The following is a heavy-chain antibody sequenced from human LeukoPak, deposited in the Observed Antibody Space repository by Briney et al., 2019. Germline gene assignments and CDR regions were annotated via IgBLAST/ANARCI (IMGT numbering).Heavy chain of an antibody. J-gene: IGHJ4*02. CDR3: ARATRGDLLSEF. V-gene: IGHV1-8*01. CDR2: MNPCSTNT. Sequence: ASVKVSCKTSGYTFANYDITWVRQAPGRGLEWMGWMNPCSTNTGYARQFQGRLSMTRDISITTAYMELSSLSSEDTAVYYCARATRGDLLSEFWGQGSLITVSS. CDR1: GYTFANYD. D-gene: IGHD2/OR15-2a*01.